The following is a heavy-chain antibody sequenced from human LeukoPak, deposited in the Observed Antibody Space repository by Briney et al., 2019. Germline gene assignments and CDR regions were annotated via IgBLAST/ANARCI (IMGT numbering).Heavy chain of an antibody. CDR1: GYSFTSYW. J-gene: IGHJ3*02. CDR3: ARARTYYDFWSGYKDAFDI. CDR2: IYPGDSDT. Sequence: LGESLKISCKGSGYSFTSYWIGWVRQMPGKGLEWMGIIYPGDSDTRYSPSFQGQVTISADKSISTAYLQWSSLKASDTAMYYCARARTYYDFWSGYKDAFDIWGQGTMVTVSS. D-gene: IGHD3-3*01. V-gene: IGHV5-51*01.